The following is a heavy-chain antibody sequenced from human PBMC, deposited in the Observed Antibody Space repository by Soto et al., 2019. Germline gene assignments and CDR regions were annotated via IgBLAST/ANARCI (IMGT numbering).Heavy chain of an antibody. CDR2: IIPIFSIA. J-gene: IGHJ2*01. D-gene: IGHD3-22*01. CDR1: GGTFTSYT. V-gene: IGHV1-69*02. CDR3: ASQPDRYYYDTSGYWYFDL. Sequence: QVQLVQSGAEVKRPGSSVKVSCQASGGTFTSYTISWVRQAPGQGLEWMGRIIPIFSIANYAQKFQGRVTLTADKSKSTVYMELRSLRAEDTAVYYCASQPDRYYYDTSGYWYFDLWGRGTLVTVSS.